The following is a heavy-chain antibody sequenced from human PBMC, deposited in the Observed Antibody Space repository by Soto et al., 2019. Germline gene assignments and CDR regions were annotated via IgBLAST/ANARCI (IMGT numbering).Heavy chain of an antibody. CDR1: GCTLTSYD. Sequence: ASVQVSWKACGCTLTSYDLNWVRQAPGQGIERMGWVNTKTGNTTHGQGFTGRFVFSLDTSVSTAYLQICSLKSEDTAVYYCARDTLGGYSYVTAMDVWRQGTTVTVSS. V-gene: IGHV7-4-1*01. J-gene: IGHJ6*02. CDR3: ARDTLGGYSYVTAMDV. D-gene: IGHD5-18*01. CDR2: VNTKTGNT.